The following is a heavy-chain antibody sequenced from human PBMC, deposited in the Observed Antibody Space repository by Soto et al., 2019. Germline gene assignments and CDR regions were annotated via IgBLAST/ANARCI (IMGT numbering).Heavy chain of an antibody. CDR1: GFTLGRYG. D-gene: IGHD3-10*01. V-gene: IGHV3-23*01. J-gene: IGHJ4*02. CDR3: AKDRDYPRDYFHY. Sequence: PGGSLRLSCAASGFTLGRYGMSWVRQAPGKGLEWVSAVSPNGQGIYYADSVRGRFTISRDFSKNTVFLHMDSLRAEDKAVNYCAKDRDYPRDYFHYWGQGTLVTVSS. CDR2: VSPNGQGI.